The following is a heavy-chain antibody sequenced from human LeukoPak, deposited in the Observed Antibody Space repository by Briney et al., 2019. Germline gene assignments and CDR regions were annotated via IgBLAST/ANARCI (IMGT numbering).Heavy chain of an antibody. J-gene: IGHJ6*02. Sequence: PSETLSLTCTVSGGSISSGGYYWSWIRQHPGKGLEWIGYIYYSGSTNYNPSLKSRVTISVDTSKNQFSLKLSSVTAADTAVYYCARYCSSTSCLSGMDVWGQGTTVTVSS. D-gene: IGHD2-2*01. CDR2: IYYSGST. CDR1: GGSISSGGYY. CDR3: ARYCSSTSCLSGMDV. V-gene: IGHV4-31*03.